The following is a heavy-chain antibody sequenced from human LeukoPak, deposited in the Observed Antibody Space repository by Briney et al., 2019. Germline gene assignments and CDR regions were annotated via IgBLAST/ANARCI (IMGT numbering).Heavy chain of an antibody. Sequence: ASVKVSCKASGYTFTTYEIHWVRQAPGQGLGWMGWMNPNSGNTAYVQKFQGRVTMTRTTSINTAYMELSGLRSADTAVYYCARGASRSFDYWGQGTLVTVSS. J-gene: IGHJ4*02. V-gene: IGHV1-8*02. CDR3: ARGASRSFDY. CDR1: GYTFTTYE. CDR2: MNPNSGNT.